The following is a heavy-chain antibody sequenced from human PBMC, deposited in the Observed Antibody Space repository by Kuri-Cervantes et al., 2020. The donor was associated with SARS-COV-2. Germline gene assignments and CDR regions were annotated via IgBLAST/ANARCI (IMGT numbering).Heavy chain of an antibody. CDR2: INPNSGGT. V-gene: IGHV1-2*02. CDR1: GYTFTSYA. Sequence: ASVKVSCKASGYTFTSYAMHWVRQAPGQRLEWMGWINPNSGGTNYAQKFQGRVTMTRDTSISTAYMELSRLRSDDTAVYYCARDRPYGGMDVWGQGTTVTVSS. J-gene: IGHJ6*02. D-gene: IGHD3-16*01. CDR3: ARDRPYGGMDV.